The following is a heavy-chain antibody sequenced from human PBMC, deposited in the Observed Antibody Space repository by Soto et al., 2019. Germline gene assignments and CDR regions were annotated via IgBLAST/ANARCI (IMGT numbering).Heavy chain of an antibody. CDR3: ATTLPISSPGILDY. CDR2: VIPILSIA. CDR1: GGTFSSYT. D-gene: IGHD3-10*01. V-gene: IGHV1-69*02. J-gene: IGHJ4*02. Sequence: QVQLVQSGAEVKKPGSSVKVSCTASGGTFSSYTISWVRQAPGQGLEWMGRVIPILSIAHYAQKFQGRFTITADKSSGTAYMELSSLRSEDTAVYYCATTLPISSPGILDYWGQGTLVTVSS.